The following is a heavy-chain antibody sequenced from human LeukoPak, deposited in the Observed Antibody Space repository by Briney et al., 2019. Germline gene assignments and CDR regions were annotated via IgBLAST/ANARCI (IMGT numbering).Heavy chain of an antibody. V-gene: IGHV4-59*08. CDR3: ASNGYSYGFGFDY. CDR2: IYYSGST. Sequence: SETLSLTCTVSGGSISSYYWSWIRQPPGKGLEWIGYIYYSGSTNYNPSLKSRVTISVDTSKNQFSLKLSSVTAADTAVYYCASNGYSYGFGFDYWGQGTLVTVSS. CDR1: GGSISSYY. D-gene: IGHD5-18*01. J-gene: IGHJ4*02.